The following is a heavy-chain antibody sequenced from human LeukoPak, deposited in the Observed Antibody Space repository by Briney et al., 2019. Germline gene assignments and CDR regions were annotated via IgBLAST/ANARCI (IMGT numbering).Heavy chain of an antibody. CDR2: INPNSGGT. CDR1: GYTFTGYY. CDR3: ARDLIVATDYYFDY. Sequence: EASVKVSCKASGYTFTGYYMHWVRQAPGQGLEWMGWINPNSGGTNYAQKFQGRVTMTRDTSISTAYMELSRLRSDDTAVYYCARDLIVATDYYFDYWGQGTLVTVSS. V-gene: IGHV1-2*02. J-gene: IGHJ4*02. D-gene: IGHD5-12*01.